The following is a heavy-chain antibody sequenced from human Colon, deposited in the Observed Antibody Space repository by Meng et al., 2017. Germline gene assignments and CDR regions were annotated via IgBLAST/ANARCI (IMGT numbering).Heavy chain of an antibody. Sequence: QVQLQESGPGLVKPSQTLSLPCRVSGASISSGSFCWSWIRQSPGKGLEWIGNIYYSGSTNYSPSLQSRTAMSVDTSKNQFSLRLTSVTAADTAVYYCARNPVIPDARTFDFWGQGALVTVSS. CDR3: ARNPVIPDARTFDF. V-gene: IGHV4-30-4*01. J-gene: IGHJ4*02. D-gene: IGHD2-2*01. CDR1: GASISSGSFC. CDR2: IYYSGST.